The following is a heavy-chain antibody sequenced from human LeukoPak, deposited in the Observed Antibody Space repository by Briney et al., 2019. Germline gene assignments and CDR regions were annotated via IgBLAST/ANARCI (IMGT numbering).Heavy chain of an antibody. J-gene: IGHJ6*03. Sequence: ASVKLSCKASGYTFTSYGITWVRQAPGQGLEWMGWINAYNGNTNYAQKLQGRVTMTTDTSTSTAYMELRSLRSDDTAVYYCARKALSDFYYSYMDVWGKGTTVTVSS. CDR2: INAYNGNT. V-gene: IGHV1-18*01. CDR1: GYTFTSYG. CDR3: ARKALSDFYYSYMDV.